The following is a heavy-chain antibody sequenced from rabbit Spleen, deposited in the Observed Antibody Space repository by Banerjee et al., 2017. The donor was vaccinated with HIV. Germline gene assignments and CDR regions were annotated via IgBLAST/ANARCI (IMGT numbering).Heavy chain of an antibody. Sequence: QSLEESGGGLVQPEGSLTLTCTASGVSFTGSYYMCWVRQAPGKGLEWIACINASTGKPVYATWAKGRFTISRTSSTTVTLRMTSLTAADRATYFCARDLVGVIGWNFYLWGPGTLVTVS. CDR2: INASTGKP. D-gene: IGHD1-1*01. CDR3: ARDLVGVIGWNFYL. CDR1: GVSFTGSYY. V-gene: IGHV1S40*01. J-gene: IGHJ4*01.